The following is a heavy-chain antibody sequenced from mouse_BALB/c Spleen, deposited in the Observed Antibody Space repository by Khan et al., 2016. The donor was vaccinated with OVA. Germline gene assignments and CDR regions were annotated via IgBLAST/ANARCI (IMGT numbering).Heavy chain of an antibody. Sequence: QIQLVQSGAGLAKPGASVKMSCKASGYTFTSYWMHWIKQRPGQGLEWIGYINPTSGYTDYNQTFKDKATFNADNSSSTSYMQLNSLTSDDSAVNYCARDRIDYWGQGTTLTVSS. CDR3: ARDRIDY. CDR2: INPTSGYT. CDR1: GYTFTSYW. V-gene: IGHV1-7*01. J-gene: IGHJ2*01.